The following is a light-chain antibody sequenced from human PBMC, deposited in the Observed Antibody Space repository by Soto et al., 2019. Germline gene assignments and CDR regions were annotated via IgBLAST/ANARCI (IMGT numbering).Light chain of an antibody. CDR2: EVS. CDR3: SSYTTNSSVV. J-gene: IGLJ2*01. CDR1: SSDLGGHKS. V-gene: IGLV2-14*03. Sequence: QSVLTRPASLSGSPGQSITISCTGASSDLGGHKSVSWFQQHPGKAPRLIISEVSYRPSGISSRFSGSKSANMASLTISGLQSDDEADYYCSSYTTNSSVVFGGGTKLTVL.